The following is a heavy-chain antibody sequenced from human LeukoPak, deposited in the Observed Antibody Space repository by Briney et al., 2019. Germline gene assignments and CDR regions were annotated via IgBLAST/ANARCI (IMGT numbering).Heavy chain of an antibody. J-gene: IGHJ4*02. Sequence: GGSLRLSCATSGCTFSTYWMTWVRQTPGKGLEWVANIKQDGSEKYYADSVKGRFTISRDNAKNSVYLQTSSLRVEDTAVYYCARSLYDSSGYNGYWGQGVLVTVSS. CDR3: ARSLYDSSGYNGY. D-gene: IGHD3-22*01. CDR1: GCTFSTYW. CDR2: IKQDGSEK. V-gene: IGHV3-7*01.